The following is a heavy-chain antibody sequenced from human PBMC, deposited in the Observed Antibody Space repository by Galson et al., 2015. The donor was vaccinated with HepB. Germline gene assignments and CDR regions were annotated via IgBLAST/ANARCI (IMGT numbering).Heavy chain of an antibody. CDR2: ISSSSSYI. V-gene: IGHV3-21*01. J-gene: IGHJ6*02. CDR3: ARDLRITMVRGVITATDILYYGMDV. D-gene: IGHD3-10*01. Sequence: SLRLSCAASGFTFSSYSMNWVRQAPGKGLEWVSSISSSSSYIYYADSVKGRFTISRDNAKNSLYLQMNSLRAEDTAVYYCARDLRITMVRGVITATDILYYGMDVWGQGTTVTVSS. CDR1: GFTFSSYS.